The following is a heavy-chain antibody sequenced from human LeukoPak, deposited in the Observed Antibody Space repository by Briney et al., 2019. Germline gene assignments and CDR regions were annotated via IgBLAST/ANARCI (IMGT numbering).Heavy chain of an antibody. CDR3: ARGVVVAANGAYWFDP. CDR2: ISSSSSYI. J-gene: IGHJ5*02. Sequence: GGPLRLSCAASGFTFSSYSMNWVRQAPGKGLEWVSSISSSSSYIYYADSVKGRFTISRDNAKNSLYLQMNSLRAEDTAVYYCARGVVVAANGAYWFDPRGQGTLVTVSS. D-gene: IGHD2-15*01. CDR1: GFTFSSYS. V-gene: IGHV3-21*01.